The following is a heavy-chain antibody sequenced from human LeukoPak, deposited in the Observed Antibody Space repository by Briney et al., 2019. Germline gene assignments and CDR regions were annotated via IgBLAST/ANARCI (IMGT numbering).Heavy chain of an antibody. Sequence: QPGRSLRLSCAASGFTFDDYAMHWVRQAPGKGLEWGSGIRWNRGSIVYADSVKGRFTISRDNAKNSLYLQMNSLRAEDTALYYCAKDGKYYDSSGYYDYWGQGTLVTVSS. CDR1: GFTFDDYA. J-gene: IGHJ4*02. CDR3: AKDGKYYDSSGYYDY. D-gene: IGHD3-22*01. V-gene: IGHV3-9*01. CDR2: IRWNRGSI.